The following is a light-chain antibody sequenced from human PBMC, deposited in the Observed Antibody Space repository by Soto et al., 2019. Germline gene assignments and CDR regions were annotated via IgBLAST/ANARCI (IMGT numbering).Light chain of an antibody. V-gene: IGKV2-28*01. CDR2: LGS. CDR3: IQTLQTPLT. J-gene: IGKJ4*01. CDR1: QNLLHSNGYND. Sequence: VLTQSPLFLQVKSGEPDSISCRTSQNLLHSNGYNDLDWYLQKPGHSPQLLIYLGSNRASGVPDRFSGSGSGTDFTLKISRVEAEDVGVYYCIQTLQTPLTFGGGTKVDIK.